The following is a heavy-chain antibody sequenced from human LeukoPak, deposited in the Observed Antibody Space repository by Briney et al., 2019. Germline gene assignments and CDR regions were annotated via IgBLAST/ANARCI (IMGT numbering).Heavy chain of an antibody. CDR2: MNPNSGNT. Sequence: GASVNVSCKASGYTFTSYDINWVRQATGQGLERMGWMNPNSGNTGYAQKFQGRVTITRNTSISTAYMELSSLRSEDTAVYYCAREENSGRYFDYWGQGTLVTVSS. CDR1: GYTFTSYD. CDR3: AREENSGRYFDY. V-gene: IGHV1-8*03. D-gene: IGHD3-10*01. J-gene: IGHJ4*02.